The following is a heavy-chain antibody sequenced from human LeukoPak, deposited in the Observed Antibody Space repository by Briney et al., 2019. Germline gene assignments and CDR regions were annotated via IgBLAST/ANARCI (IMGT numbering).Heavy chain of an antibody. Sequence: SETLSLTCTVSGGSISSSSYYWGWIRQPTGKGLEWIGSIYYSGSTYYNPSLKSRVTISVDTSKNQFSLKLSSVTAADTAVYYCARSPKYDSSGYFYYYYMDVWGKGTTVTVSS. CDR1: GGSISSSSYY. D-gene: IGHD3-22*01. CDR2: IYYSGST. CDR3: ARSPKYDSSGYFYYYYMDV. V-gene: IGHV4-39*07. J-gene: IGHJ6*03.